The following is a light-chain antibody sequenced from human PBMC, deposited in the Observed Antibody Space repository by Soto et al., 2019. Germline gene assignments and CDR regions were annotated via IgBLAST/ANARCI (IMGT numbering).Light chain of an antibody. V-gene: IGLV2-14*01. CDR2: EVS. CDR1: TSDVGGYNY. CDR3: SSYTTASTYV. J-gene: IGLJ1*01. Sequence: QGVLAQPASGSGSPGQSITVSCTGTTSDVGGYNYVSWYQQYPGKAPKLIIYEVSNRPSGISDRFSGSKSGNTASLTISGLQTEDEADFYCSSYTTASTYVFGRGTKVTVL.